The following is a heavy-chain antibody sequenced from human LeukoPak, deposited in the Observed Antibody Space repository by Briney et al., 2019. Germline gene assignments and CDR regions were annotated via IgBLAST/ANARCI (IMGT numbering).Heavy chain of an antibody. Sequence: GGSLRLSCAASGFTFSSYSMNWVRQAPGKGLEWVSYISSSSSTKYYADSVKGRFTISRDNAKNSLYLQMNSLRAEDTAVYYCARDYYDSSGYYGGVGAFDIWGQGTMVTVSS. CDR3: ARDYYDSSGYYGGVGAFDI. D-gene: IGHD3-22*01. J-gene: IGHJ3*02. CDR1: GFTFSSYS. CDR2: ISSSSSTK. V-gene: IGHV3-48*01.